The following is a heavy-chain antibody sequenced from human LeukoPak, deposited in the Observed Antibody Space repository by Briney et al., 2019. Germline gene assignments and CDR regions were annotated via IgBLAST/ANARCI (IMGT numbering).Heavy chain of an antibody. D-gene: IGHD3-22*01. CDR2: INHSGTT. CDR3: ARGPLSGSGYPFRH. V-gene: IGHV4-34*01. Sequence: SETLSLTCAVCGGSFSGYYWRWVRQPPGKGLEGIGEINHSGTTNYDPSLKSRVTISVDTSKNQFSLKLSSVTAADTAVYYCARGPLSGSGYPFRHWGQGTLVTVSS. J-gene: IGHJ1*01. CDR1: GGSFSGYY.